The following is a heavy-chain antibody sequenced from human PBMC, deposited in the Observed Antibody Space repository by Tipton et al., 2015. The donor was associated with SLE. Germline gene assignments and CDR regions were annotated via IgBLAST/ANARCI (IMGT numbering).Heavy chain of an antibody. CDR2: IFYYNGAT. V-gene: IGHV4-31*03. CDR1: GGSISSGRYY. J-gene: IGHJ6*03. CDR3: ARGHPDSGDYDELYFYYMDV. Sequence: TLSLTCTVSGGSISSGRYYWSWIRQHPGKGLEWIGYIFYYNGATYYNPSLKSRVTISADTSQNQFSLKLSSVTAADTAVYYCARGHPDSGDYDELYFYYMDVWGKGTTVTVSS. D-gene: IGHD4-17*01.